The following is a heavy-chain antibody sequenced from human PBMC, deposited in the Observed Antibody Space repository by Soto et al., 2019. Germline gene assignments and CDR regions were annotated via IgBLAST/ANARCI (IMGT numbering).Heavy chain of an antibody. Sequence: HPGGSLRLSCAASGFTFSSYAMSWVRQAPGKGLEWVSAISGSGGSTYYADSVKGRFTISRDNSKNTLYLQMNSLRAEDTAVYYCAKDFTYYYDSSGYFGYWGQGTLVTVSS. CDR2: ISGSGGST. CDR1: GFTFSSYA. V-gene: IGHV3-23*01. D-gene: IGHD3-22*01. J-gene: IGHJ4*02. CDR3: AKDFTYYYDSSGYFGY.